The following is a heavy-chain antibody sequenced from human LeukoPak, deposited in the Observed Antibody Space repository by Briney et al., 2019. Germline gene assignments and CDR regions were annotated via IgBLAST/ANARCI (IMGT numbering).Heavy chain of an antibody. CDR3: ARRRVGKRGVATIRSDAFDI. V-gene: IGHV4-59*02. J-gene: IGHJ3*02. Sequence: SETLSLTCTVSGGAVNSYYWSWIRQTPGKGLEWIGYISHSGNTDYAPSLKSRVTMSLDTSKNQFALKLSSVTAADTAVYYCARRRVGKRGVATIRSDAFDIWGQGTMVTVSS. CDR1: GGAVNSYY. CDR2: ISHSGNT. D-gene: IGHD5-12*01.